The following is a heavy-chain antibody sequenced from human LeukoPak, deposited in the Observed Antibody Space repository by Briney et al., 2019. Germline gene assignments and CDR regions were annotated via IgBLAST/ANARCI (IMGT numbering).Heavy chain of an antibody. Sequence: PGGSLRLSCAASGFTFDDYGMSWVRQAPGKGLEWVSGINWNGGSTGYADSVKGRFTISRDNAKNSLYLQMNSLRAEDTALYYCARSSSMIVVVKEIYYYYYMDVWGKGTTVTVSS. D-gene: IGHD3-22*01. CDR1: GFTFDDYG. CDR3: ARSSSMIVVVKEIYYYYYMDV. V-gene: IGHV3-20*04. J-gene: IGHJ6*03. CDR2: INWNGGST.